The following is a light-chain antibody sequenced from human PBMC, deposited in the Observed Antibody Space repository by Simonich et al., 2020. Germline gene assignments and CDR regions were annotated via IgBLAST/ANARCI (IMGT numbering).Light chain of an antibody. CDR2: DVS. CDR3: SSYTSSSTWV. Sequence: QSALTQPASVSGSPGQSITISCTGTSCDVGGYNYVSWYQLHPGKAPKLMISDVSKRPSGVSKRFSGAKSGNTASLTISGLQAEDEADYYCSSYTSSSTWVFGGGTKLTVL. V-gene: IGLV2-14*01. J-gene: IGLJ3*02. CDR1: SCDVGGYNY.